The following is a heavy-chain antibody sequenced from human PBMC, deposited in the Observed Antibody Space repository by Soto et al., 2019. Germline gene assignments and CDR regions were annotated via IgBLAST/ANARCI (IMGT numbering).Heavy chain of an antibody. V-gene: IGHV3-15*01. CDR3: TTFGYSIGEGFDY. J-gene: IGHJ4*02. CDR1: GLTIDNAW. Sequence: EVQVVESGGGLVKPGGSLGLSCAASGLTIDNAWVSWVRQAPGKGLEWVGRLKSETDGGTAEYAAPVKGRFTISRDDSKSTLFLKINGLSTEDTAFFYCTTFGYSIGEGFDYGGQGNPFPVSS. D-gene: IGHD4-4*01. CDR2: LKSETDGGTA.